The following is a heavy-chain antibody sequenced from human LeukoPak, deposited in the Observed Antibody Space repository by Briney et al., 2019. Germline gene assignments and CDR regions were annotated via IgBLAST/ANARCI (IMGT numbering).Heavy chain of an antibody. CDR2: INPNSGGT. CDR3: ARAESSGWEYYFDY. Sequence: ASVKVSCKASGYTFTGYYMHWVRQAPGQGLEWMGWINPNSGGTNFAQKFQGRVTMTRDTSISTAYMELSRLGSDDTAVYYCARAESSGWEYYFDYWGQGSLVTVSS. D-gene: IGHD6-19*01. CDR1: GYTFTGYY. V-gene: IGHV1-2*02. J-gene: IGHJ4*02.